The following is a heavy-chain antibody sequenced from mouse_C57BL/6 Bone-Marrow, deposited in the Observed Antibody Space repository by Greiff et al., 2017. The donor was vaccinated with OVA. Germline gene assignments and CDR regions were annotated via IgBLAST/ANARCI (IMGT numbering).Heavy chain of an antibody. CDR3: AREGGSSYGFAY. J-gene: IGHJ3*01. CDR1: GFTFSSYA. V-gene: IGHV5-4*01. D-gene: IGHD1-1*01. Sequence: DVQLLESGGGLVKPGGSLKLSCAASGFTFSSYAMSWVRQTPEKRLEWVATISDGGSYTYYPDNVKGRFTISRDNAKNNLYLQMSHLKSEDTAMDYCAREGGSSYGFAYWGQGTLVTVSA. CDR2: ISDGGSYT.